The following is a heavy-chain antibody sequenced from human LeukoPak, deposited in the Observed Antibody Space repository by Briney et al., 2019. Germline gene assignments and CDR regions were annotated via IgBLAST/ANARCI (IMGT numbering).Heavy chain of an antibody. V-gene: IGHV3-30*02. CDR2: IHYDGSNK. J-gene: IGHJ4*02. CDR3: AKDPIRGVRPYYFSS. Sequence: GGSLRLSCAASGFTFSSYGMQWVRQAPGKGLECVAFIHYDGSNKYYANSVKGRFTISRDNSKNTLYLHMNSLRAEDTAVYYCAKDPIRGVRPYYFSSWGRGTLVTVSS. D-gene: IGHD3-10*01. CDR1: GFTFSSYG.